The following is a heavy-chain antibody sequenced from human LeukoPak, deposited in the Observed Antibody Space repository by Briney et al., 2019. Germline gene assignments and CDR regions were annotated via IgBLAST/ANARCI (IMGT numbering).Heavy chain of an antibody. CDR1: GGSNSSYY. CDR2: IYYSGST. J-gene: IGHJ3*02. Sequence: SETLSLTCTVSGGSNSSYYWSWIRQPPGKGLEWIGYIYYSGSTNYNPSLKSRVTISVDTSKNQFSLKLSSVTAADTAVYYCASGRTYYDFWSGYLQAFDIWGQGTMVTVSS. CDR3: ASGRTYYDFWSGYLQAFDI. D-gene: IGHD3-3*01. V-gene: IGHV4-59*08.